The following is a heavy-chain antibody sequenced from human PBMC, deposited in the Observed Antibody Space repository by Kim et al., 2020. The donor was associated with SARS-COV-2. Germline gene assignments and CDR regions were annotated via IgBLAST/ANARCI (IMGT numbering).Heavy chain of an antibody. CDR2: INHSGST. D-gene: IGHD6-13*01. V-gene: IGHV4-34*01. CDR1: GGSFSGYY. J-gene: IGHJ6*02. Sequence: SETLSLTCAVYGGSFSGYYWSWIRQPPGKGLEWIGEINHSGSTNYNPSLKSRVTISVDTSKNQFSLKLSSVTAADTAVYYCARGFLWDSSSWYYNYYYGMDVWGQGTTVTVSS. CDR3: ARGFLWDSSSWYYNYYYGMDV.